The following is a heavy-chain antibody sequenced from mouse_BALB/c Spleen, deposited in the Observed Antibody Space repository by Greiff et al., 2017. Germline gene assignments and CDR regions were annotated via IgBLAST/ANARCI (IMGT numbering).Heavy chain of an antibody. D-gene: IGHD1-2*01. V-gene: IGHV1-12*01. CDR3: ARRGSYYGGFAY. Sequence: QVQLQQPGAELVKPGASVKMSCKASGYTFTSYNMHWVKQTPGQGLEWIGAIYPGNGDTSYNQKFKGKATLTADKSSSTAYMQLSSLTSEDSAVYYCARRGSYYGGFAYWGQGTLVTVSA. J-gene: IGHJ3*01. CDR1: GYTFTSYN. CDR2: IYPGNGDT.